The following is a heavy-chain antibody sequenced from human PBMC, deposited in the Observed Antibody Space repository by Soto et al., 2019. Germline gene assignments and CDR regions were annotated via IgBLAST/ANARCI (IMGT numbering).Heavy chain of an antibody. V-gene: IGHV3-30*18. CDR1: GFTFSSYG. J-gene: IGHJ6*02. D-gene: IGHD5-12*01. Sequence: QVQLVESGGGVVQPGRSLRLSCAASGFTFSSYGMHWVRQAPGKGLEWVAVISYDGSNKYYADSVKGRFTISRDNSKNTLYLQMNSLRAEDTAVYYCAKDLFRTITYYYYGMDVWGQGTTVTVSS. CDR2: ISYDGSNK. CDR3: AKDLFRTITYYYYGMDV.